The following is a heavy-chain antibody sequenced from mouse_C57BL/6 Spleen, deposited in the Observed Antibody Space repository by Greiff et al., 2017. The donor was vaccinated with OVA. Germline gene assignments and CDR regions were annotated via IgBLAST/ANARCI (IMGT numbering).Heavy chain of an antibody. J-gene: IGHJ3*01. CDR1: GFTFSSYA. D-gene: IGHD2-1*01. CDR2: ISDGGSYT. Sequence: EVQLVESGGGLVKPGGSLKLSCAASGFTFSSYAMSWVRQTPEKRLEWVATISDGGSYTYYPDNVKGRFTISRDNAKNNLYLQMSHLKSEDTAMYYCARDGNPFAYWGKGTLVTVSA. CDR3: ARDGNPFAY. V-gene: IGHV5-4*01.